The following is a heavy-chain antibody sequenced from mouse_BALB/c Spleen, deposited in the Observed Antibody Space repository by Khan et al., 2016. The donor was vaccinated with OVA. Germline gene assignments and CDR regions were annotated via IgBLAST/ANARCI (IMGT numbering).Heavy chain of an antibody. D-gene: IGHD1-1*01. CDR3: VREGYYDRNCCGLDY. J-gene: IGHJ4*01. CDR2: ISPGSSYA. Sequence: QVQLQQSGAELARPGASVKLSCKASGYTFTSYSINWIKKRPGQGLEWIGCISPGSSYANYNHMFKGKATLTVDTSSTTAYLQLSSLSSEDSAVYYCVREGYYDRNCCGLDYWGQGTSVTVSA. CDR1: GYTFTSYS. V-gene: IGHV1-4*01.